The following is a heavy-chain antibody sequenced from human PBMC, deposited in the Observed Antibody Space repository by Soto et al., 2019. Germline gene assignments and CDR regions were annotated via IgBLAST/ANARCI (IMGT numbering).Heavy chain of an antibody. CDR2: IYWDDDE. CDR1: GFSLTTDGEG. Sequence: QITLKESGPTLVNPTQTLTLTCSFSGFSLTTDGEGVGWVRQTPGAALEWLALIYWDDDERYSPSLKTRLTIPKDTSKNQVVLIMTNMAPMDTATYYCAHSRNLITEDAQVGDFDSWGQGTLVTVSS. D-gene: IGHD3-10*01. J-gene: IGHJ4*02. CDR3: AHSRNLITEDAQVGDFDS. V-gene: IGHV2-5*02.